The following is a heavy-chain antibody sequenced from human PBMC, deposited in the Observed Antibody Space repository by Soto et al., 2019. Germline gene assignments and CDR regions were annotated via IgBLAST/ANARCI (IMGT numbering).Heavy chain of an antibody. CDR3: ARVIGYYSFIDY. CDR2: IDAGNGNT. CDR1: GYTFTSYA. D-gene: IGHD3-22*01. J-gene: IGHJ4*02. Sequence: QVQLVQSGAEEKKPGASVKVSCKASGYTFTSYAMHWVRQAPGQRLEWMGWIDAGNGNTKYSQKFQGRVTITRDTSASTAYMELSRLRSEATAVYYCARVIGYYSFIDYWGQGTLVTFSS. V-gene: IGHV1-3*05.